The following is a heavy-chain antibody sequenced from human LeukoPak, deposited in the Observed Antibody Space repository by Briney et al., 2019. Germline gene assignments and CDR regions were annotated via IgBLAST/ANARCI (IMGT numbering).Heavy chain of an antibody. CDR1: GFTFSNYA. J-gene: IGHJ5*02. V-gene: IGHV3-23*01. CDR3: ATRGYCSSSTCYAPQP. D-gene: IGHD2-2*01. Sequence: GGSLRLSCAASGFTFSNYAMNWVRQAPGKGLEWVSALSGAADRSYYADSVRGRFTISRDNSKNTLYLQMNSLRAEDTAVYYCATRGYCSSSTCYAPQPWGQGTLVTVSS. CDR2: LSGAADRS.